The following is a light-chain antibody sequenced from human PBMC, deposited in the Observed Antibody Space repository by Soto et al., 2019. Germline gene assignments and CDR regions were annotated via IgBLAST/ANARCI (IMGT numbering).Light chain of an antibody. CDR1: QNVNSY. CDR3: QQRRNWPLT. Sequence: EIVLTQSPATLSLARGERATLSCRASQNVNSYLTWYQQKPGQAPRLLIYDVSNRATGVPARFSGSGSGTDFTLTISSLEPEDFAIYYCQQRRNWPLTFGGGTRVEIK. V-gene: IGKV3-11*01. J-gene: IGKJ4*01. CDR2: DVS.